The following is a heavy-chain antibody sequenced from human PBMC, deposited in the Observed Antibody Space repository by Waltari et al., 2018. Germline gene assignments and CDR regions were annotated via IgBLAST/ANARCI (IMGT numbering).Heavy chain of an antibody. V-gene: IGHV1-69*14. CDR2: IIPIFGTA. J-gene: IGHJ6*03. CDR1: GGTFSSYA. D-gene: IGHD3-10*01. Sequence: QVQLVQSGAEVKKPGSSVKVSCKASGGTFSSYAISWVRQAPGQGLEWMGGIIPIFGTANYAQKFQGRVTITAYKSTSTAYMELSSLRSEDTAVYYCARSQGSGSYFFYYYMDVWGKGTTVTVSS. CDR3: ARSQGSGSYFFYYYMDV.